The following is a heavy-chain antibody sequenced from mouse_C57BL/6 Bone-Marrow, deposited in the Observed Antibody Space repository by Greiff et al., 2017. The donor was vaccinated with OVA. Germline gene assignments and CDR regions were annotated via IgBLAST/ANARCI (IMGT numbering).Heavy chain of an antibody. CDR3: ARSTMITTGAYYYAMDY. J-gene: IGHJ4*01. V-gene: IGHV1-50*01. CDR2: IDPSDSYT. Sequence: QVQLQQSGAELVKPGASVKLSCKASGYTFTSYWMQWVKQRPGQGLEWIGEIDPSDSYTNYNQKFKGKATLTVDTSSSTAYMQLSSLTSEDSAVYYCARSTMITTGAYYYAMDYWGQGTSVTVSS. D-gene: IGHD2-4*01. CDR1: GYTFTSYW.